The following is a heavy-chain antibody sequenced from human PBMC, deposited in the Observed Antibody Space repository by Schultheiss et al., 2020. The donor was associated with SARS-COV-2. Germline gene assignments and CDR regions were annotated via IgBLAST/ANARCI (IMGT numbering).Heavy chain of an antibody. V-gene: IGHV4-61*08. CDR3: GAWSYHYGMDV. D-gene: IGHD3-3*01. Sequence: SETLSLTCAVSGGSISSGGYYWSWIRQPPGKGLEWIGEINHSGSTNYNPSLKSRVTISVDTSKNQFSLKLSSVTAADTAVYYCGAWSYHYGMDVWGQGTTVTVSS. CDR2: INHSGST. J-gene: IGHJ6*02. CDR1: GGSISSGGYY.